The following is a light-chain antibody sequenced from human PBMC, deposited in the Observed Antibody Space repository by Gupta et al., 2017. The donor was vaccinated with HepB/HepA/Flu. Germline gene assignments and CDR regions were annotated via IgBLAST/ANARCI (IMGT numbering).Light chain of an antibody. CDR2: KAS. J-gene: IGKJ2*04. Sequence: DIQMTQSPSTLSASVGDRVTITCRASQSISNWLAWYQQKPGKAPKLLIYKASSLESGVPSRFSCSGSGTEFTLTISSLQPDDFATYYCQQYNSYLCSFGQGTKLEIK. V-gene: IGKV1-5*03. CDR1: QSISNW. CDR3: QQYNSYLCS.